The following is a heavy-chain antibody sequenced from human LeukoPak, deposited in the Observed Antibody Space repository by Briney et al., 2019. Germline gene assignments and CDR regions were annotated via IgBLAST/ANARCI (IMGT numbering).Heavy chain of an antibody. D-gene: IGHD3-10*01. CDR2: INHSGST. Sequence: SETLSLTCAVYGGSFSGYYWSWIRQPPGKGLEWIGEINHSGSTNYNPSLKSRVTISVDTSKNQFSLKLSSVTAADTAVYYCARQGVLLWLRSNWFDPWGQGTLVTVSS. CDR1: GGSFSGYY. CDR3: ARQGVLLWLRSNWFDP. V-gene: IGHV4-34*01. J-gene: IGHJ5*02.